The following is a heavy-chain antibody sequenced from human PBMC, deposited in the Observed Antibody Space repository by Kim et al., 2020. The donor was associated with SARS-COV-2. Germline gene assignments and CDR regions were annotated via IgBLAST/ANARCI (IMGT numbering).Heavy chain of an antibody. D-gene: IGHD1-1*01. V-gene: IGHV3-30*18. CDR2: ISYAGSPT. Sequence: GGSLRLSCTASGFNFNTYSMHWVRQAPGKGLEWLAVISYAGSPTYYSDSMKGRFTVSRDNSKNTVYLQMNSLTTEDTAIYYCAKTFPTFSPYLRGDSWG. J-gene: IGHJ5*01. CDR3: AKTFPTFSPYLRGDS. CDR1: GFNFNTYS.